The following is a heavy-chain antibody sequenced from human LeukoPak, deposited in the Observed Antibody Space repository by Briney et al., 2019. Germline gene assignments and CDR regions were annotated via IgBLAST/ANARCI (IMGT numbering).Heavy chain of an antibody. CDR1: GGSISSSSHY. CDR2: ISYSGST. D-gene: IGHD1-7*01. CDR3: ARRNLYNWNYGNWFDP. J-gene: IGHJ5*02. V-gene: IGHV4-39*01. Sequence: SETLPLTCTVSGGSISSSSHYWGWIRQPPGKGLEWIGNISYSGSTYYNPSLKSRVTISVDTSKNQFSLKLNSVTAADTAVYYCARRNLYNWNYGNWFDPWGQGTLVTVSS.